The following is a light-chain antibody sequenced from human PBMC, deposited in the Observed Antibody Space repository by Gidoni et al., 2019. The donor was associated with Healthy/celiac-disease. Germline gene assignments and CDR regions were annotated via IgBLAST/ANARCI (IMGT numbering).Light chain of an antibody. CDR3: QQSYSTPYT. J-gene: IGKJ2*01. CDR1: QSISSS. CDR2: AAS. Sequence: DIPMTQSPSSLSASVGDRVTITCLASQSISSSLNWYQQKPGKAPKLLIYAASSLQSGVPSRFRGSGSGTDFNLTISSLQPEDFATDYCQQSYSTPYTFXXXTKLEIK. V-gene: IGKV1-39*01.